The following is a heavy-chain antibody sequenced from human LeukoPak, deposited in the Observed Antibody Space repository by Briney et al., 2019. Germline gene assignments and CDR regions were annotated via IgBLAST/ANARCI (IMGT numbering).Heavy chain of an antibody. V-gene: IGHV6-1*01. CDR3: ARDMARWLQSFYYFDY. D-gene: IGHD5-24*01. Sequence: SQTLSLTCALSGDSASSNSAAWNWIRQSPSRGLEWLGRTYYRSKWYNDYAVSVKSRITINPDTSKNQFSLQLNSVTPEDTAVYYCARDMARWLQSFYYFDYWGQGTLVTVSS. CDR1: GDSASSNSAA. CDR2: TYYRSKWYN. J-gene: IGHJ4*02.